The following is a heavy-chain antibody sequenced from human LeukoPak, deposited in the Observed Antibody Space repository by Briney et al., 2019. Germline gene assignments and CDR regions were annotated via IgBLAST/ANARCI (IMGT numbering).Heavy chain of an antibody. V-gene: IGHV5-10-1*01. D-gene: IGHD6-19*01. CDR2: IDPSDSYT. J-gene: IGHJ3*02. CDR1: GYSFTSYW. Sequence: GESLKISCKGSGYSFTSYWISWVRQMPGKGLEWMGRIDPSDSYTNYSPSFQGHVTISADKSISTAYLQWSSLKASDTAMYYCARLRRIAVASTREDAFDIWGQGTMVTVSS. CDR3: ARLRRIAVASTREDAFDI.